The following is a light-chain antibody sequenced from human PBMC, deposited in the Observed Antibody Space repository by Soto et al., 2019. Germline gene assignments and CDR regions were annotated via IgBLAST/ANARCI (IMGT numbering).Light chain of an antibody. CDR1: SNDVSAYNY. V-gene: IGLV2-14*01. Sequence: QSVLTQPASVSGSPGQSITISCTGTSNDVSAYNYVSWYQHHPGKAPNLIIFEVTNRPSGVSDRFSGSLSGNTASLTISGLLPEDESDYFCSSYTTTGTHVFGTGTKVTVL. CDR3: SSYTTTGTHV. CDR2: EVT. J-gene: IGLJ1*01.